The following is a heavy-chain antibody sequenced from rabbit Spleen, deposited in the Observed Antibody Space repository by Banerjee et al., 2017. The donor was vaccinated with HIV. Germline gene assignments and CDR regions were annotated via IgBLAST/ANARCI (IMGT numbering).Heavy chain of an antibody. CDR3: ASSYNGYSGYGYGFNL. Sequence: EQLEESGGGLVKPEGSLTLTCKAAGVSFSDKDVMCWVRQAPGKGLEWIACIYAGNSGGTWYASWPKGRFTISKTSSTTVTLQMTSLTVADTATYFCASSYNGYSGYGYGFNLWGQGTLVTVS. V-gene: IGHV1S45*01. CDR1: GVSFSDKDV. J-gene: IGHJ4*01. CDR2: IYAGNSGGT. D-gene: IGHD6-1*01.